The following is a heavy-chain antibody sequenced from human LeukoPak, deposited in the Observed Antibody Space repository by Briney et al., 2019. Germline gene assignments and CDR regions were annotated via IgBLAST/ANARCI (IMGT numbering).Heavy chain of an antibody. D-gene: IGHD3-22*01. CDR2: ISYDGSNK. V-gene: IGHV3-30-3*01. J-gene: IGHJ6*02. CDR3: ARGRYDSSGYFSCYYYGMDV. CDR1: GLTFSNAW. Sequence: GGSLRLSCVASGLTFSNAWMSWVRQAPGKGLEWVAVISYDGSNKYYADSVKGRFTISRDNSKNTLYLQMNSLRAEDTAVYYCARGRYDSSGYFSCYYYGMDVWGQGTTVTVSS.